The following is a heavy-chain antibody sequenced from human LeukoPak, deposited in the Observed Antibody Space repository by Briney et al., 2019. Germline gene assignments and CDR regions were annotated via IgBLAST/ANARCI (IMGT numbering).Heavy chain of an antibody. Sequence: GGSLRLSCAASGFIFSDYAMSWVRQTPGKGLEWVSVISGSGGSTYYADSVKGRFTISRDNSKNTLYPQMSSLRAEDTAVYYCAKENVVVAAAVPDYWGQGTLVTVSS. CDR2: ISGSGGST. CDR3: AKENVVVAAAVPDY. J-gene: IGHJ4*02. CDR1: GFIFSDYA. V-gene: IGHV3-23*01. D-gene: IGHD2-15*01.